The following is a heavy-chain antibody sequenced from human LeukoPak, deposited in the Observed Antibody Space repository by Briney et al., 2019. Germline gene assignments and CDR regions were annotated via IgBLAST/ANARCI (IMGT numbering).Heavy chain of an antibody. CDR2: IIPIFGTA. CDR1: GGTFSSYA. V-gene: IGHV1-69*06. D-gene: IGHD5-12*01. J-gene: IGHJ4*02. Sequence: SVKVSCKASGGTFSSYAISWVRRAPGQGLEWMGRIIPIFGTANYAQKFQGRVTITADKSTSTAYMELSSLRSEDTAVYYCARHLDIVATTLIDYWGQGTLVTVSS. CDR3: ARHLDIVATTLIDY.